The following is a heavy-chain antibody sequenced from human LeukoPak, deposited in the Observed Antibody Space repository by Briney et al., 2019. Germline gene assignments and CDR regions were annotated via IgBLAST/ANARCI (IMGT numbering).Heavy chain of an antibody. V-gene: IGHV3-74*01. CDR1: GFTFSSYW. CDR3: ARAGNNWNYLDY. CDR2: INSDGSST. D-gene: IGHD1-20*01. Sequence: GSLRLSCAASGFTFSSYWMHWVRQAPGKGLVWVSRINSDGSSTSYADSVKGRFTISRDNAKNTLYLQMNSLRAEDTAVYYCARAGNNWNYLDYWGQGTLVTVSS. J-gene: IGHJ4*02.